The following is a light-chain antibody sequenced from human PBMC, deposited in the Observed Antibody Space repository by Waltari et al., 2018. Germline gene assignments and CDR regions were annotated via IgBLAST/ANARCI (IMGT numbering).Light chain of an antibody. Sequence: SYELTQPSSVSVSPGQTAKILCSGDILAKNYARWFQQKPGQAPLLLIYEDSDRPSEIPGRFSGSSSGTTVTLTITGAHVDDEADYYCFSAADNNWVFGGGTKLTVL. V-gene: IGLV3-27*01. CDR1: ILAKNY. CDR3: FSAADNNWV. CDR2: EDS. J-gene: IGLJ3*02.